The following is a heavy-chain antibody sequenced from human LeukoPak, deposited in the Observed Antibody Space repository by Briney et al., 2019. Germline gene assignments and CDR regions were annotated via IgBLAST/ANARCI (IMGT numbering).Heavy chain of an antibody. Sequence: SETLSLTCTVSGGSISSYYWSWIRQPPGKGLEWIGYIYYSGSTNYNPSLKSRVTISVDTSKNQFSLKLSSVTAADTAVYYCARGEAVTTSGFDYWGQGTLVTVSS. J-gene: IGHJ4*02. CDR1: GGSISSYY. CDR2: IYYSGST. CDR3: ARGEAVTTSGFDY. D-gene: IGHD4-17*01. V-gene: IGHV4-59*01.